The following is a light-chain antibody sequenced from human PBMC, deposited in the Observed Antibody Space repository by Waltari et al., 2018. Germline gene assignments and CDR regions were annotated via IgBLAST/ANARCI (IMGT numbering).Light chain of an antibody. CDR2: AAS. J-gene: IGKJ4*01. CDR1: QGISNY. CDR3: QQVNSYPLT. V-gene: IGKV1-9*01. Sequence: DIQLTHSPSFLSTSVGARVTITCRASQGISNYLVWYQHKPGKSPSVLIHAASTLQGGVPSRFSGSGSGTEFTLTISSLQPEDSATYYCQQVNSYPLTFGGGTKVEIK.